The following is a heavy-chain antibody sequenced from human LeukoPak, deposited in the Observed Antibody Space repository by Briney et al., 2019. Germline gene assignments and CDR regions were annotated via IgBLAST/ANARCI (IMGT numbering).Heavy chain of an antibody. V-gene: IGHV3-21*01. D-gene: IGHD1-26*01. Sequence: GGSLRLSCVASGFTLSGYNMDGVREAPGKGLGWVSSISSSSRSIYYAASLKGRFTIDRDNTKNSLYLQMNSPRVEDTAASYCATERSGPAVRAHNWFDPWGQGTLVIVSS. CDR3: ATERSGPAVRAHNWFDP. CDR2: ISSSSRSI. CDR1: GFTLSGYN. J-gene: IGHJ5*02.